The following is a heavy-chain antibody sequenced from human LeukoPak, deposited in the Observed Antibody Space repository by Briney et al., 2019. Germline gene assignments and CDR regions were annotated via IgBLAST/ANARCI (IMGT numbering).Heavy chain of an antibody. J-gene: IGHJ4*02. CDR1: GFTFSTYE. Sequence: GGSLRLSCAASGFTFSTYELNWVRQAPGKGLEWVSYISGDGDTIYYADSVKGRFTISRDNAKNSLYLQMNSLRAEDTGLYYCASYFDFWSGYHPGGEVGYWGQGTLVTVSS. CDR3: ASYFDFWSGYHPGGEVGY. V-gene: IGHV3-48*03. D-gene: IGHD3-3*01. CDR2: ISGDGDTI.